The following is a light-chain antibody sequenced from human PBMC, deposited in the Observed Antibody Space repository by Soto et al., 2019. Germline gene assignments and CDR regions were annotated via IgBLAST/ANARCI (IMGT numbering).Light chain of an antibody. CDR1: SSDVGGYNY. CDR2: EVS. V-gene: IGLV2-14*01. J-gene: IGLJ1*01. CDR3: SSYTSSSTLL. Sequence: LTQPASVSGSPGQSITISCTGTSSDVGGYNYVSWYQQHPGKAPKLMIYEVSNRPSGVSNRFSGSKSGNTASLTISGLQAEDEADYYCSSYTSSSTLLFGTGTKVTVL.